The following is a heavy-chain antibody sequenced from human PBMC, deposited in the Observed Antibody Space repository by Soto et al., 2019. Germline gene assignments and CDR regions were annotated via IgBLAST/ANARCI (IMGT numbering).Heavy chain of an antibody. V-gene: IGHV3-23*01. CDR2: ISVSGGVT. CDR1: GLTFISHA. Sequence: EVQLLESGGGLVQPGGSLRLSCAASGLTFISHAMSWVRQAPGNGLQWVSAISVSGGVTYYADSVKGRFTISRDNSKNTLSLQMNSLRAEDTAVYYCAKNITVTTPHYGMDVWGQGTTVTVSS. D-gene: IGHD4-17*01. J-gene: IGHJ6*02. CDR3: AKNITVTTPHYGMDV.